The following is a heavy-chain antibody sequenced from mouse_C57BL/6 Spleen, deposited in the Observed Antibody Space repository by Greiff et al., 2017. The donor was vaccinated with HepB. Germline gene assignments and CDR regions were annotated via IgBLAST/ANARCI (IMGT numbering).Heavy chain of an antibody. CDR1: GYTFTSYW. CDR3: ASRQLNRGYAMDY. D-gene: IGHD3-2*02. J-gene: IGHJ4*01. V-gene: IGHV1-55*01. Sequence: QVQLQQPGAELVKPGASVKMSCKASGYTFTSYWITWVKQRPGQGLEWIGDIYPGSGSTNYNEKFKSKATLTVDTSSSTAYMQLSSLTSEDSAVYYCASRQLNRGYAMDYWGQGTSVTVSS. CDR2: IYPGSGST.